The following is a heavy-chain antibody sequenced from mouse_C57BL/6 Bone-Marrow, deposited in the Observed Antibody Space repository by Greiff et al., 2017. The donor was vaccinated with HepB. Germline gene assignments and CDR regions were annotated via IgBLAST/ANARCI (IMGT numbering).Heavy chain of an antibody. J-gene: IGHJ1*03. D-gene: IGHD2-5*01. CDR3: ARRAYYSNRYWYFDV. Sequence: EVHLVESGGDLVKPGGSLKLSCAASGFTFSSYGMSWVRQTPDKRLEWVATISSGGSYTYYPDSVKGRFTISRDNAKNTLYLQMSSLKSEDTAMYYCARRAYYSNRYWYFDVWGTGTTVTVSS. CDR1: GFTFSSYG. V-gene: IGHV5-6*01. CDR2: ISSGGSYT.